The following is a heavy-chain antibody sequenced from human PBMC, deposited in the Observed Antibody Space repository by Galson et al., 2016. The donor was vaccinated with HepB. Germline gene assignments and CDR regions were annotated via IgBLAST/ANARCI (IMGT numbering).Heavy chain of an antibody. CDR2: ISYDGNKK. V-gene: IGHV3-30*14. J-gene: IGHJ4*02. Sequence: SLRLSCAASGFRFNTYAMYWVRQAPGKGLEWVAIISYDGNKKFYGDSVKGRFTISRDDSKYTLSLQMISLRPEDTAVYFCARGRYASLVVPGNPIDYWGQGALVTVSS. CDR1: GFRFNTYA. D-gene: IGHD2-21*02. CDR3: ARGRYASLVVPGNPIDY.